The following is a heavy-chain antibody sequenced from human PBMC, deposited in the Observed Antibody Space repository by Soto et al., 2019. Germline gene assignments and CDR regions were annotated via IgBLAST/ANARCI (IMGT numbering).Heavy chain of an antibody. CDR3: ARVYCSSSSCYSYAFDI. Sequence: SQTLSLTCAISGDSVCINSAAWNWIRQSPSRGLEWLGRTYYRSKWYNDYAVFVKSRITINPDTSKNQFSLQLNSVTPEDTAVYYCARVYCSSSSCYSYAFDIWGQGTMVTVSS. J-gene: IGHJ3*02. CDR2: TYYRSKWYN. CDR1: GDSVCINSAA. D-gene: IGHD2-2*02. V-gene: IGHV6-1*01.